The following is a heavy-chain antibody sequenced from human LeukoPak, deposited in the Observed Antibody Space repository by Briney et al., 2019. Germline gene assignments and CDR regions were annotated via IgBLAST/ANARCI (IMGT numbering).Heavy chain of an antibody. CDR1: GGSISGTNW. Sequence: PSETLSLTCGVSGGSISGTNWWSWVRQPPGQGLEWIGEISLAGQTNYNPSLNGRVTMSLDKSSNQLSLHLTSVTAADTATYFCSRESGPFCPFGYWGQGTLVIVSS. V-gene: IGHV4/OR15-8*02. CDR3: SRESGPFCPFGY. D-gene: IGHD1-26*01. J-gene: IGHJ4*02. CDR2: ISLAGQT.